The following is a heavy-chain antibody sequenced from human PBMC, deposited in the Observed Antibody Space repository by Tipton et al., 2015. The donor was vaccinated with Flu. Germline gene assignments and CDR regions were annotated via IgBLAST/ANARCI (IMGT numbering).Heavy chain of an antibody. J-gene: IGHJ4*02. V-gene: IGHV4-59*08. CDR1: GGSISRYY. CDR2: INYSGST. CDR3: ARHSQILPFRAQGYFDF. Sequence: TLSLTCTVPGGSISRYYWSWIRQAPGKGLEWIAYINYSGSTNNNPSLKSRVTISVDTSKHQFSLKLTSVTAAHTAVYYCARHSQILPFRAQGYFDFWGQGTLVSVSS.